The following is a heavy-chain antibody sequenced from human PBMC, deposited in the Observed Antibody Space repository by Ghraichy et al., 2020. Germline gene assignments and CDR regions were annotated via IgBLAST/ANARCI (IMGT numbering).Heavy chain of an antibody. Sequence: GGSLRLSCTASGFTFGDYAMSWVRQAPGKGLEWVGFIRSKAYGGTTEYAASVKGRFTISRDDSKSIAYLQMNSLKTEDTAVYYCTFPYYLNYWGQGTLVTVSS. V-gene: IGHV3-49*04. CDR2: IRSKAYGGTT. CDR1: GFTFGDYA. CDR3: TFPYYLNY. J-gene: IGHJ4*02.